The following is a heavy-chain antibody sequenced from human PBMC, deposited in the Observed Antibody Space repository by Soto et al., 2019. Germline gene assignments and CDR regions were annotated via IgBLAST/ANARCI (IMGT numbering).Heavy chain of an antibody. CDR3: AKDGGADGYFGNWLDP. D-gene: IGHD5-12*01. J-gene: IGHJ5*02. Sequence: QVHLVQSGAEVKKPGSSVNVSCKASGGTFSNYAITWVRQAPGQGLEWVGRIIPIFGKTNVAQKFQGRVTITADESTNTAYMELSGLRSDDTAVYYCAKDGGADGYFGNWLDPWGQGTLVTVSS. CDR1: GGTFSNYA. V-gene: IGHV1-69*15. CDR2: IIPIFGKT.